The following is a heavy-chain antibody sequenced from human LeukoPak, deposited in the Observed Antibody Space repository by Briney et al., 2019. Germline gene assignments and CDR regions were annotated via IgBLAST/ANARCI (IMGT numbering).Heavy chain of an antibody. D-gene: IGHD3-22*01. V-gene: IGHV3-20*04. CDR3: ARGYYYDSSGYSFFDY. Sequence: PGGSLRLSCAASGFNFDDYGMSWVRQAPGMGLEWASGINWNGGSTGYADSVKGRFTISRDNAKNSLYLQMNSLRAEDTALYYCARGYYYDSSGYSFFDYWGQGTLVTVSS. CDR2: INWNGGST. CDR1: GFNFDDYG. J-gene: IGHJ4*02.